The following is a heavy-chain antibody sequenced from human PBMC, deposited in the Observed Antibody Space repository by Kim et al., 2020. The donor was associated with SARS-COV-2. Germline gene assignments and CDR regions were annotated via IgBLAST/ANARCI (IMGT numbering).Heavy chain of an antibody. Sequence: GGSLRLSCAASGFSFSSYAMSWVRQAPGKGLEWVSSISGNGANSYNADSVKGRFTISRDNSKNTLYLQMNSLRAADTAVYYCAKDQARNFLPYYFDYWGQGSLVTVSS. CDR3: AKDQARNFLPYYFDY. D-gene: IGHD6-6*01. J-gene: IGHJ4*02. CDR1: GFSFSSYA. V-gene: IGHV3-23*01. CDR2: ISGNGANS.